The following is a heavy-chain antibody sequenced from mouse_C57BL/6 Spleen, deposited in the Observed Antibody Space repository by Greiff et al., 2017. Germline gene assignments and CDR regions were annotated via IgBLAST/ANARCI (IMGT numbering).Heavy chain of an antibody. Sequence: VKLVESGAELVKPGASVKLSCKASGYTFTEYTIHWVKQRSGQGLEWIGWFYPGSGSIKYNEKFKDKATLTADKSSSTVYMELSRLTSEDSAVYFCARHEDFYDGYDRYFDVWGTGTTVTVSS. CDR1: GYTFTEYT. CDR2: FYPGSGSI. CDR3: ARHEDFYDGYDRYFDV. V-gene: IGHV1-62-2*01. J-gene: IGHJ1*03. D-gene: IGHD2-3*01.